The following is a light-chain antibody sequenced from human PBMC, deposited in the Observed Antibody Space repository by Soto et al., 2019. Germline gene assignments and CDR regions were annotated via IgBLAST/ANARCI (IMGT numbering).Light chain of an antibody. CDR3: CSYVGSSTFLYV. CDR2: EGS. Sequence: QSALTQPASVSGSPGQSITISCTGTSSDVGSDSLVSWYQQHPGKAPKVLIYEGSQRPSGVSNRFSGSKSGNTASLTISGLQAEDEADYYWCSYVGSSTFLYVFGTGTKVTVL. J-gene: IGLJ1*01. V-gene: IGLV2-23*03. CDR1: SSDVGSDSL.